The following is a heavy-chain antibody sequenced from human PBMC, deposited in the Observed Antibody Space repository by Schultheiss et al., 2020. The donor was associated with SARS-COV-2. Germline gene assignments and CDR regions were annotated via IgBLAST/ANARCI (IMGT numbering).Heavy chain of an antibody. CDR3: ARPPPSKTYCGGDCSVGAFDI. J-gene: IGHJ3*02. CDR2: IYYSGST. CDR1: GGSFSGYY. Sequence: SETLSLTCAVYGGSFSGYYWGWIRQPPGKGLEWIGSIYYSGSTYYNPSLKSRVTISVDTSKNQFSLKLSSVTAADTAVYYCARPPPSKTYCGGDCSVGAFDIWGQGTMVTVSS. D-gene: IGHD2-21*01. V-gene: IGHV4-39*01.